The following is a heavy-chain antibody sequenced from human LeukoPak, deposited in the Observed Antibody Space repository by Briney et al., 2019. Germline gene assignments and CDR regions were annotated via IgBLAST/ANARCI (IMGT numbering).Heavy chain of an antibody. CDR1: GDSISSYY. CDR2: IYYSGST. CDR3: AGSDLDSSGYSFDF. V-gene: IGHV4-59*01. J-gene: IGHJ4*02. D-gene: IGHD3-22*01. Sequence: ASETLSLTCTVSGDSISSYYWSWIRQPPGKGLEWIGYIYYSGSTNYRPSLKIRVTISVDTSKNQFSLKLSSVTAADTAVYYCAGSDLDSSGYSFDFWGQGKVVTVSS.